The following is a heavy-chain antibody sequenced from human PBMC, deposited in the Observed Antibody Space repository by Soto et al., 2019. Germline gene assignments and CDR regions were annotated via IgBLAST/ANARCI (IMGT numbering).Heavy chain of an antibody. CDR1: GFTFSNAW. CDR2: IKSKTDGGTT. Sequence: EVQLVESGGGLVKPGGSLRLSCAASGFTFSNAWMSWVRQAPGKGLEWVGRIKSKTDGGTTDYAAPVKGRFTISRDDSKNTLYLQMNSLKTEDTAVYHCTTGGSGSYPNWFDPWGQGTLVTVSS. V-gene: IGHV3-15*01. D-gene: IGHD3-10*01. J-gene: IGHJ5*02. CDR3: TTGGSGSYPNWFDP.